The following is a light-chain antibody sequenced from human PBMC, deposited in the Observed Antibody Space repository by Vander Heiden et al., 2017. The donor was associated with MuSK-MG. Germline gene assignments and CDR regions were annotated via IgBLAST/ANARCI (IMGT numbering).Light chain of an antibody. CDR1: SSNIGSNT. J-gene: IGLJ2*01. Sequence: QSVLTQPPSASGTPGQRVTIPCAGSSSNIGSNTVNWYQQLPGTAPKLLIYSNNQRPSGVPDRFSGSKSGTSASLAISGLQSEDEADYYCAAWDDILNGVVFGGGTKLTVL. CDR3: AAWDDILNGVV. CDR2: SNN. V-gene: IGLV1-44*01.